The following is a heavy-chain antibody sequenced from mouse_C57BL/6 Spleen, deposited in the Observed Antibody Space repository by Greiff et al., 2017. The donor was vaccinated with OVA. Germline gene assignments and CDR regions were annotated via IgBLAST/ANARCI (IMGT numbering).Heavy chain of an antibody. CDR2: INPSTGGT. Sequence: VQLQQSGPELVKPGASVKISCKASGYSFTGYYMNWVKQSPEKSLEWIGEINPSTGGTTYNQKFKAKATLTVDKSSSTAYMQLKSLTSEDSAVYYCARSGSSPWYFDFWGTGTTVTVSS. CDR1: GYSFTGYY. V-gene: IGHV1-42*01. J-gene: IGHJ1*03. D-gene: IGHD1-1*01. CDR3: ARSGSSPWYFDF.